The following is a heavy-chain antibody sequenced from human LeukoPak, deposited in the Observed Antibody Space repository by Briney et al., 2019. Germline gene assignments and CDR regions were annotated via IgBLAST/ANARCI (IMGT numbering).Heavy chain of an antibody. Sequence: PGESLKISCKGSGYTFTNYWIGWVRQMPGKGLEWMGIVYPADSDTRYSPSFLGQVTISADKSISTAYLQWISLKASDTAMYYCARPFSGSDKYYFDYWGQGTLVTVSS. CDR2: VYPADSDT. J-gene: IGHJ4*02. CDR3: ARPFSGSDKYYFDY. D-gene: IGHD1-26*01. V-gene: IGHV5-51*01. CDR1: GYTFTNYW.